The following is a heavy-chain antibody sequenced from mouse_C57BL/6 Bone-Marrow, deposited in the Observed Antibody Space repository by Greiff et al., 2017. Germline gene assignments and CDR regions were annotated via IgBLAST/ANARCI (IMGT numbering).Heavy chain of an antibody. CDR3: LLWDY. CDR1: GFDFKDDY. Sequence: VQLQQSGPELVRPGASVKMSCTASGFDFKDDYMHWVKQRPEQGLEWIGRIDPENGDTEYASKFKGKATITADTSSNTAYLQLSSLTSEDTTVYFCLLWDYWGQGTTLTVSS. V-gene: IGHV14-4*01. D-gene: IGHD2-10*01. CDR2: IDPENGDT. J-gene: IGHJ2*01.